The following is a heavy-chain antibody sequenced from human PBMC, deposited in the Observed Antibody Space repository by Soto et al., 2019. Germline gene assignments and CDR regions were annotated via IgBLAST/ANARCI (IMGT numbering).Heavy chain of an antibody. D-gene: IGHD4-17*01. CDR3: ARGDGDYGRRLDP. V-gene: IGHV3-66*01. CDR2: IYDGGST. CDR1: GFTVSTNY. J-gene: IGHJ5*02. Sequence: EVQLVESGGGLVQPGGSLRISCVASGFTVSTNYVSWVRQAPGKGLEWVSIIYDGGSTYYADSVKGRFTISRDNSKNTVYLQMNSLRGVDTAVYYCARGDGDYGRRLDPWGQVTLVTVSS.